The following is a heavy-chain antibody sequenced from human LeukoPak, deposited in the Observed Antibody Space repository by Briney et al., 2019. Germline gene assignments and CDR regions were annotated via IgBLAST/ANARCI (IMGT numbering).Heavy chain of an antibody. J-gene: IGHJ4*02. Sequence: GRSLRLSCAASGFTFSNYAMHWVRQAPGKGPEWVAVISYDGSDRYYANFVKGRFTISRDNSKNTLFLQTNSMRPEDTAVYYCAKGVSRGVDPTGLEYWGQGTLVTVSS. V-gene: IGHV3-30*04. D-gene: IGHD1-1*01. CDR1: GFTFSNYA. CDR2: ISYDGSDR. CDR3: AKGVSRGVDPTGLEY.